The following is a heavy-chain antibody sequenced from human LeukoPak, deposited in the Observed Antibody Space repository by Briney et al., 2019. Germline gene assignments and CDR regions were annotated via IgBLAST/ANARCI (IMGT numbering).Heavy chain of an antibody. J-gene: IGHJ4*02. CDR2: ISYDGSNK. V-gene: IGHV3-30*18. CDR1: GFTFSSYG. CDR3: ANGGYSYGLNY. D-gene: IGHD5-18*01. Sequence: GGSLRLSCAASGFTFSSYGMHWVRQAPGKGLEWVAVISYDGSNKYYADSVKGRFTISRDNSKNTLYLQMNSLRAEDTAVYYCANGGYSYGLNYWGQGTLVTVSS.